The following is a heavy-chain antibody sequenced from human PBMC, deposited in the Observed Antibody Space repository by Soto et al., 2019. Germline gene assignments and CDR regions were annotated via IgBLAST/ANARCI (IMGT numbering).Heavy chain of an antibody. CDR1: GYTFNVYF. J-gene: IGHJ4*02. CDR3: ARGSDRHWTSWDAH. Sequence: QVQLEQAGAEVKRPGTSVTVSCKASGYTFNVYFIHWVRQAPGQGLEWVGWTNTHSGGTNYAQKFQGRVTMTRDTSISTAYMELSRLTPDDTAVYYCARGSDRHWTSWDAHWGQGTLVTVSS. CDR2: TNTHSGGT. V-gene: IGHV1-2*02. D-gene: IGHD2-2*01.